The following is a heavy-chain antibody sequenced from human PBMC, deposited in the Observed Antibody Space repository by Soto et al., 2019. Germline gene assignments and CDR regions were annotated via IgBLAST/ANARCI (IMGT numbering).Heavy chain of an antibody. V-gene: IGHV4-31*03. CDR3: TSCSHENWFDP. J-gene: IGHJ5*02. Sequence: SGTLSLTCTVSVGSISSGGYYWSFIRQHPGKGLEWIGYIYYSGSTYYNPSLKSRVTISVDTSKNQFSLKLSSVTAADTAVYYCTSCSHENWFDPWGQGTLVTVSS. CDR1: VGSISSGGYY. CDR2: IYYSGST. D-gene: IGHD2-2*01.